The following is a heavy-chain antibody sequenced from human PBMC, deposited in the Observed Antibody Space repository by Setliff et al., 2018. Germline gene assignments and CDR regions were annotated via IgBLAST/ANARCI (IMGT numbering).Heavy chain of an antibody. Sequence: SVKVSCKASGGTFSSYAISWVRQAPGQGLEWMGGIIPMFGTANYAQKFQGRVTITADESTSTAYMELSSLRSEDTAVYYCAARCSSTSCRYYYGSGSSVPFDYWGQGTLDTVSS. V-gene: IGHV1-69*13. CDR3: AARCSSTSCRYYYGSGSSVPFDY. CDR1: GGTFSSYA. D-gene: IGHD3-10*01. J-gene: IGHJ4*02. CDR2: IIPMFGTA.